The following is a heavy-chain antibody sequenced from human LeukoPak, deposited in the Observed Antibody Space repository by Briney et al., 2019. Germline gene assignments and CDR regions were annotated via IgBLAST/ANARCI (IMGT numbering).Heavy chain of an antibody. Sequence: PGRSLGLSCAASGFTFDDYAMHWVRQAPGKGLEWVSGISWNSGSIGYADSVKGRFTISRDNAKNSLYLQMNSLRAEDTALYYCAKALCSSTSCHIDYWGQGTLVTVSS. CDR3: AKALCSSTSCHIDY. D-gene: IGHD2-2*02. CDR2: ISWNSGSI. V-gene: IGHV3-9*01. J-gene: IGHJ4*02. CDR1: GFTFDDYA.